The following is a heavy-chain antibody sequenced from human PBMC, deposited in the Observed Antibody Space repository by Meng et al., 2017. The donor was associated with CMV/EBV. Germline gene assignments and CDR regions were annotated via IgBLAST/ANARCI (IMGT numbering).Heavy chain of an antibody. CDR1: GYSFTSYW. CDR3: ARRDGIGTTAYFDY. J-gene: IGHJ4*02. D-gene: IGHD1-7*01. CDR2: IYPGDSDT. Sequence: GGSLRLSCKGSGYSFTSYWIGWVRQMPGKGLEWMGIIYPGDSDTRYSPSFQGQVTISADKPISTAYLQWSSLKASDTAMYYCARRDGIGTTAYFDYWGQGTLVTVSS. V-gene: IGHV5-51*04.